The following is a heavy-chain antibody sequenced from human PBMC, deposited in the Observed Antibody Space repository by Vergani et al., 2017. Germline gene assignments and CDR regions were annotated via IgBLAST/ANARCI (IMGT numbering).Heavy chain of an antibody. CDR3: ARDRRVVLPSAAIQWYFDL. CDR1: GGSISSYY. Sequence: QVQLPESGPGLVKPSETLSLTCTVSGGSISSYYWSWIRQPPGKGLEWIGYIYYSGSTNYNSSLRSRVTMSLDTSNNQFSLNLRSVTAADTAVYYCARDRRVVLPSAAIQWYFDLWGRGTLVTVSS. J-gene: IGHJ2*01. V-gene: IGHV4-59*12. D-gene: IGHD2-2*02. CDR2: IYYSGST.